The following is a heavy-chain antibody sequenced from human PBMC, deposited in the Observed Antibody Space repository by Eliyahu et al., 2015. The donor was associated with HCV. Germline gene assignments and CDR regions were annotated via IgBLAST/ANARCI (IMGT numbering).Heavy chain of an antibody. J-gene: IGHJ4*02. V-gene: IGHV3-21*01. CDR1: GFTFSSYS. CDR2: ISSSSSYI. Sequence: EVQLVESGGGLVKPGGSLRLSCAASGFTFSSYSMNWVRQAPGKGLEWVSSISSSSSYIYYADSVKGRFTISRDNAKNSLYLQMNSLRAEDTAVYYCARDLQPKKTTVVTPDYWGQGTLVTVSS. D-gene: IGHD4-23*01. CDR3: ARDLQPKKTTVVTPDY.